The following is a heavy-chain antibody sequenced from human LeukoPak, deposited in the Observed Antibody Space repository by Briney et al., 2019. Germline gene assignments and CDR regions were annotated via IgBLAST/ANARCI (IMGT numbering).Heavy chain of an antibody. J-gene: IGHJ5*02. V-gene: IGHV3-7*01. CDR2: IKQDGSEK. CDR3: ARVEGGGWFDP. D-gene: IGHD3-10*01. CDR1: GFTFSSYW. Sequence: GGSLRLSCVPSGFTFSSYWMSWVRQAPGKGLEWVANIKQDGSEKYYVDSVKGRFTISRDNAKNSLYLQMNSLRAEDTAVYYCARVEGGGWFDPWGQGTLVTVSS.